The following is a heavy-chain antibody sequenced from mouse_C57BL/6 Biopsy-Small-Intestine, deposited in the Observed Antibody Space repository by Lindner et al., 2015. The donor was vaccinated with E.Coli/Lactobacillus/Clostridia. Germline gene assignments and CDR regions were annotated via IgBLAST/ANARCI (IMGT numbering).Heavy chain of an antibody. D-gene: IGHD1-3*01. CDR2: FYPGSGSL. CDR3: ARHEKSGVIFDY. Sequence: VQLQESGAELVKPGASVELSCKASGYTFTDYTIHWIKQRSGQGLEWIGWFYPGSGSLKYNEKFRDKATLTADKSSTTVYMELGRLTSEDSAVYFCARHEKSGVIFDYWGQGTTLTVSS. J-gene: IGHJ2*01. V-gene: IGHV1-62-2*01. CDR1: GYTFTDYT.